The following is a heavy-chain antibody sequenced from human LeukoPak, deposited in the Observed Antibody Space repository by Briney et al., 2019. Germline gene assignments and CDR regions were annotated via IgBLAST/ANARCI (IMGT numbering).Heavy chain of an antibody. J-gene: IGHJ4*02. V-gene: IGHV1-24*01. CDR2: FDSEDGET. D-gene: IGHD3-3*01. Sequence: ASVKVSCKVSGYTLTELSMHWVRQAPGKGLEWMGGFDSEDGETIYAQKFQGRVTITRNTSISTAYMELSSLRSEDTAVYYCARALRITIFGVVKVYFDYWGQGTLVTVSS. CDR1: GYTLTELS. CDR3: ARALRITIFGVVKVYFDY.